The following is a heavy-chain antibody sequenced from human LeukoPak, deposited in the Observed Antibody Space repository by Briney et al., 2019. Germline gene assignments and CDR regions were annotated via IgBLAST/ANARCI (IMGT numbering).Heavy chain of an antibody. CDR1: GFTFSSYE. CDR3: ARGTYGEYGGPAY. CDR2: ISYDGSNK. Sequence: GGSLRLSCAASGFTFSSYEMNWVRQAPGKGLEWVAVISYDGSNKCYADSVKGRFTISRDNAENSLFLQMNSLRDEDTAVYYCARGTYGEYGGPAYWGQGTLVTVSS. D-gene: IGHD4-17*01. V-gene: IGHV3-30*03. J-gene: IGHJ4*02.